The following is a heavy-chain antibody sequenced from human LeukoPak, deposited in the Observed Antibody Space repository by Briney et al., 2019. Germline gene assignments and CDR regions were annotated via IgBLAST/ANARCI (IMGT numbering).Heavy chain of an antibody. D-gene: IGHD3-10*01. J-gene: IGHJ4*02. V-gene: IGHV3-21*01. CDR2: ISSSSSYI. CDR3: ARDDGSGIDY. CDR1: GFTFSSYS. Sequence: GGSLRLSCAASGFTFSSYSMNWVRQAPGKGLEWVSSISSSSSYIYYADSVKGRYTISRDNAKNSLYLQMNSLRAEDTAVYYCARDDGSGIDYWGRGTLVTVSS.